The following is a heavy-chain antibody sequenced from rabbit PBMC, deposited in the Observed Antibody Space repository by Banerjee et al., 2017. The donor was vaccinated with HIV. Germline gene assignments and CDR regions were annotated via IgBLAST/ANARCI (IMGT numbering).Heavy chain of an antibody. V-gene: IGHV1S45*01. CDR3: ARDLAGVTGWNFGL. Sequence: QEQLVEYGGDLVQPEGSLTLTCKASKLDFSSSYWICWVRQAPGKGLEWIACIYSGSSGSTYYASWVNGRFTISKTSSTTVTLQMTSLTAADTATYFCARDLAGVTGWNFGLWGPGTLVTVS. CDR2: IYSGSSGST. CDR1: KLDFSSSYW. D-gene: IGHD4-1*01. J-gene: IGHJ4*01.